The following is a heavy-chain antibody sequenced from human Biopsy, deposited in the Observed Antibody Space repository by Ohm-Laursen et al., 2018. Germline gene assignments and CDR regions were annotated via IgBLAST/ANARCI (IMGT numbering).Heavy chain of an antibody. CDR2: ISTSGSST. Sequence: SLRLSCAASGFIFSDYKMNWVRQPPGKGLEWVSSISTSGSSTNYADSVKGRFTMSRDNAEKSLYLQMHSLRAEDTAVYYCARDTRWSPYSMDVWGQGTTVTVSS. V-gene: IGHV3-21*04. CDR3: ARDTRWSPYSMDV. J-gene: IGHJ6*02. CDR1: GFIFSDYK. D-gene: IGHD4-23*01.